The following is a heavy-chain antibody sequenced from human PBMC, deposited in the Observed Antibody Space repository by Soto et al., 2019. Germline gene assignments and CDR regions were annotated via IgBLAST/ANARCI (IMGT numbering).Heavy chain of an antibody. CDR3: ARLGKYYQSIAP. V-gene: IGHV4-59*08. CDR2: IYYSGST. Sequence: SETLSLTCTVSGGSISSYYWSWIRQPPGKGLEWIGYIYYSGSTNYNPSLKSRVTLSLETSKSQFSLRLSSVTASDTAVYYCARLGKYYQSIAPWGQGTLVTVSS. CDR1: GGSISSYY. D-gene: IGHD2-2*01. J-gene: IGHJ5*02.